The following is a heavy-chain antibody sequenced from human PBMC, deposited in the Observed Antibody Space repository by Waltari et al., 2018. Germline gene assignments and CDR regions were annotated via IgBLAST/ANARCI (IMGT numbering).Heavy chain of an antibody. D-gene: IGHD3-10*01. J-gene: IGHJ5*02. CDR3: ARVGVRGVITQYNWFDP. V-gene: IGHV3-23*04. CDR2: ISGSGGST. CDR1: GFTFSSYA. Sequence: EVQLVESGGGLVQPGGSLRLSCAASGFTFSSYAMSWVRQAPGKGLEWVSAISGSGGSTYYADSVKGRFTISRDNSKNTLYLQMNSLRAEDTAVYYCARVGVRGVITQYNWFDPWGQGTLVTVSS.